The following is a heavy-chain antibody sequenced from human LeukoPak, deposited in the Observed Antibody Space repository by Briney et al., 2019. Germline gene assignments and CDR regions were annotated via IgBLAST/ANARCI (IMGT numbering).Heavy chain of an antibody. Sequence: ASVKVSCKASGYTLTTYYMHWVRQAPGQGLEWMGIINPGGGSTSYAQKFQGRVTITADESTSTAYMELSSLRSEDTAVYYCARDRDSSAGDAFDIWGQGTMVTVSS. J-gene: IGHJ3*02. CDR1: GYTLTTYY. CDR2: INPGGGST. V-gene: IGHV1-46*01. CDR3: ARDRDSSAGDAFDI. D-gene: IGHD3-22*01.